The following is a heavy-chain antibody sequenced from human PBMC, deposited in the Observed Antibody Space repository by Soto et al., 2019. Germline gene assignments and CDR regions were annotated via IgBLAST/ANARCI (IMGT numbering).Heavy chain of an antibody. Sequence: SVKVSCKASGGTFSSYSISWVRQAPGQGLEWMGGIIPIFGTANYAQKFQGRVTITADESTSTAYMELSSLRSEDTAVYYCARDRRGYDSSGYYYTLWFDLWGQGTLVTVSS. CDR3: ARDRRGYDSSGYYYTLWFDL. CDR1: GGTFSSYS. V-gene: IGHV1-69*13. D-gene: IGHD3-22*01. CDR2: IIPIFGTA. J-gene: IGHJ5*02.